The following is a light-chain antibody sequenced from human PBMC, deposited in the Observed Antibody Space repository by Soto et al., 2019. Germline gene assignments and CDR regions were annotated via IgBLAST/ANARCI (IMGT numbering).Light chain of an antibody. CDR1: QNLGSGY. CDR2: AAS. Sequence: EIVLTQSPGPLSLSPGDRATLSCRASQNLGSGYLAWYQQKPGQAPRILIYAASSRATGIPDRFSGSGSGTDFSLTISRLEPEDFAVYYCQQYDTSPRTFGQGTKVDI. CDR3: QQYDTSPRT. J-gene: IGKJ1*01. V-gene: IGKV3-20*01.